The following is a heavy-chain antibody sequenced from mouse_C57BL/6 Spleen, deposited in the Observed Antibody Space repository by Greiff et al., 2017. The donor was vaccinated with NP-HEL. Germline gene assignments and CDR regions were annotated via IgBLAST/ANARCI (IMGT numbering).Heavy chain of an antibody. V-gene: IGHV5-4*01. Sequence: EVKLQESGGGLVKPGGSLKLSCAASGFTFSSYAMSWVRQTPEKRLEWVATISDGGSYTYYPDNVKGRFTISRDNAKNNLYLQMSHLKSEDTAMYYCARDGSIGNYFDYWGQGTTLTVSS. CDR2: ISDGGSYT. J-gene: IGHJ2*01. D-gene: IGHD2-10*02. CDR1: GFTFSSYA. CDR3: ARDGSIGNYFDY.